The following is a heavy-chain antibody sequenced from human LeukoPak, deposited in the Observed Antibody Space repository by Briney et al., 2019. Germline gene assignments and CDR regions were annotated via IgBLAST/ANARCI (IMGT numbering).Heavy chain of an antibody. CDR1: GFTFSDYY. CDR2: ISSSGSTI. J-gene: IGHJ4*02. D-gene: IGHD3-22*01. Sequence: PGGSLRLSCAASGFTFSDYYMSWIRQAPGKGLEWVSYISSSGSTIYYADSVKGRFTISRDNSKNTLYLQMNSLRAEDTAVYYCAKPYYDSSPLDYWGQGTLVTVSS. CDR3: AKPYYDSSPLDY. V-gene: IGHV3-11*04.